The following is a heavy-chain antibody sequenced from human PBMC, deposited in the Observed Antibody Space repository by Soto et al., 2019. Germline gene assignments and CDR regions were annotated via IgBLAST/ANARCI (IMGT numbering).Heavy chain of an antibody. J-gene: IGHJ5*02. CDR1: GCSISSGGYS. Sequence: SETLSLTCAFSGCSISSGGYSWSWIRQPPGKGLEWIGYIYHSGSTYYNPSLKSRVTISVDRSKNQFSLKLSSVTAADTAMYYCARVPGPWGQGTLVTVS. CDR3: ARVPGP. CDR2: IYHSGST. V-gene: IGHV4-30-2*01.